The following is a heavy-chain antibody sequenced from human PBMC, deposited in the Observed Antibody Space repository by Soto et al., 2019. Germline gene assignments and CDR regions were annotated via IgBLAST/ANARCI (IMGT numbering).Heavy chain of an antibody. CDR1: GFTFSSYG. J-gene: IGHJ6*02. V-gene: IGHV3-33*01. D-gene: IGHD6-25*01. Sequence: PGGSLRLSCAASGFTFSSYGMHWVRQAPGKGLEWVAVIWPDESNKYYGDSVKGRFTISRDNSKNTVFLQMNSLRAGDTAVYYRVRGEAARPSYYYYYGMDVWGQGTTVTVSS. CDR2: IWPDESNK. CDR3: VRGEAARPSYYYYYGMDV.